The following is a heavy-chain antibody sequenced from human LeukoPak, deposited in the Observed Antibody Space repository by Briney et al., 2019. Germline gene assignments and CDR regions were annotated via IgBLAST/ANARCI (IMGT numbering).Heavy chain of an antibody. J-gene: IGHJ6*03. V-gene: IGHV3-48*01. D-gene: IGHD3-3*01. CDR3: AREKRKITIFGVADKGLGSYYYYMDV. Sequence: GGSLRLSCAASGFTFSSYSMNWVRQAPGKGLEWVSYISSSSSTIYYADSVKGRFTISRDNAKNSLYLQMNSLRAEDTAVYYCAREKRKITIFGVADKGLGSYYYYMDVWGKGTTVTVSS. CDR1: GFTFSSYS. CDR2: ISSSSSTI.